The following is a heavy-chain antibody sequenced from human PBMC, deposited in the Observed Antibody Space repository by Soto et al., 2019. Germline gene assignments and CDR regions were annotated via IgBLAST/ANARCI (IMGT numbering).Heavy chain of an antibody. D-gene: IGHD2-15*01. CDR3: AKGDCSGGSCYRGFDS. CDR2: ISGSGATT. Sequence: GGSLRLSCAASGFTFNNYAMTWVRQAPGVGLEWVSTISGSGATTYYTDSVKGRFTISRDNSKHTLSLQMNSLRADDTAMYYCAKGDCSGGSCYRGFDSWGQGALVTVSS. V-gene: IGHV3-23*01. J-gene: IGHJ4*02. CDR1: GFTFNNYA.